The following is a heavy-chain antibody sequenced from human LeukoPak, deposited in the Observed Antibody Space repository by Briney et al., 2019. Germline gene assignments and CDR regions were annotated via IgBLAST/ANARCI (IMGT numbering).Heavy chain of an antibody. J-gene: IGHJ4*02. CDR3: ARTRSYGLPRDY. CDR2: IYYSGST. CDR1: GGSISSGGYY. Sequence: SETLSLTCTVSGGSISSGGYYWSWIRQHPGKGLEWIGYIYYSGSTYYNPSLKSRVTISVDTSKNQFSLKLSSVTAADTAVYYCARTRSYGLPRDYWGQGTLVTVSS. V-gene: IGHV4-31*03. D-gene: IGHD5-18*01.